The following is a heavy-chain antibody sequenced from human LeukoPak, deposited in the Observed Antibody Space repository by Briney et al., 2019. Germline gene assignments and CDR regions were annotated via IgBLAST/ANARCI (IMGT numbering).Heavy chain of an antibody. CDR1: GASISGYY. CDR2: IHYSGSS. V-gene: IGHV4-59*01. J-gene: IGHJ4*02. D-gene: IGHD1-26*01. Sequence: PSETLSLTCTVSGASISGYYWSWIRQPPGKGLEWIGFIHYSGSSNSNPSLKSRVTISVDTSKRQFSLRLTSVTAADTAVYYCAGGEEWDKGCAGYWGQGTLITVSS. CDR3: AGGEEWDKGCAGY.